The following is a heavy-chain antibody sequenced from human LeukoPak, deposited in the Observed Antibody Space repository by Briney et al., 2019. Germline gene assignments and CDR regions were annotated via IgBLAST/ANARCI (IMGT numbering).Heavy chain of an antibody. V-gene: IGHV3-48*03. CDR3: AREGVIRGIPFDY. Sequence: GGSLRLSCAASGFTFSSYKMNWVRQAPGKGLEWVSYISSSGSTIYYADSVKGRFTISRDNAKNSLYLQMNSLRAEDTAVYYCAREGVIRGIPFDYWGQGTLVTVSS. CDR2: ISSSGSTI. CDR1: GFTFSSYK. D-gene: IGHD3-10*01. J-gene: IGHJ4*02.